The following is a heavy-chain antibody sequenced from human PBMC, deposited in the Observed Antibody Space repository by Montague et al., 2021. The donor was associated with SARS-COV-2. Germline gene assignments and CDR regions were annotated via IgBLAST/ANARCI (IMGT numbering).Heavy chain of an antibody. V-gene: IGHV4-39*07. Sequence: SETLSLTCTVSGDSVSSTTYYWAWIRQPPGKGLEYIGTIYYSGSSYYNPSLKSRVAMSVDTSKNQFSLKLDSVTAADTAVYYCAIPMVRGFSRAFDIWGQGTMVTVSS. CDR2: IYYSGSS. CDR3: AIPMVRGFSRAFDI. CDR1: GDSVSSTTYY. J-gene: IGHJ3*02. D-gene: IGHD3-10*01.